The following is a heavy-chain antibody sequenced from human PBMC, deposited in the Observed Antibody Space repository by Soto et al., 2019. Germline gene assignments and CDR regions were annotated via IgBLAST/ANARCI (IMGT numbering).Heavy chain of an antibody. CDR1: GYTFTSYG. CDR3: ERDRPYGRDYYYGMDV. D-gene: IGHD1-1*01. Sequence: QVQLVQSGAEVKKPGASVKVSCKASGYTFTSYGISWVRQAPGQGLEWMGWISAYTGNTNYAQKLQGRVTMTTDTSTRTAYMELRRLRSDDTAVYYCERDRPYGRDYYYGMDVWGQGTTVTVSS. CDR2: ISAYTGNT. V-gene: IGHV1-18*01. J-gene: IGHJ6*02.